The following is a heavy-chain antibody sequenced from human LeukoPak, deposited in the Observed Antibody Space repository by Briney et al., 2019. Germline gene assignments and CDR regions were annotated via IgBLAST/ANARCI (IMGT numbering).Heavy chain of an antibody. J-gene: IGHJ4*02. CDR2: MHHSGTT. CDR3: AKELWGTHDY. V-gene: IGHV4-59*01. CDR1: GASISSYY. Sequence: SQTLSLTCTVSGASISSYYWSWIWHPPPEGLEWIGYMHHSGTTKYNTSFKSRVTISVDTSKNQISLKLSSVTAADTAVYYCAKELWGTHDYWGQGTLVTVSS. D-gene: IGHD3-16*01.